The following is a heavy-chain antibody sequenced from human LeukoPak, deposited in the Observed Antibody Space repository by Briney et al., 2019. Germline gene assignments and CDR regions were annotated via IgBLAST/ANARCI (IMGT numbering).Heavy chain of an antibody. D-gene: IGHD6-13*01. CDR3: ARDHLAAAGSGG. CDR1: GYTFTGCY. Sequence: ASVKVSCTASGYTFTGCYIHWVRQAPGQGLEWMGRINPNNGGADYAQKFQGTVTMTRDTSINTAYMYLSRLRSDDTAVYYCARDHLAAAGSGGWGQGTLVTVSS. CDR2: INPNNGGA. V-gene: IGHV1-2*06. J-gene: IGHJ4*02.